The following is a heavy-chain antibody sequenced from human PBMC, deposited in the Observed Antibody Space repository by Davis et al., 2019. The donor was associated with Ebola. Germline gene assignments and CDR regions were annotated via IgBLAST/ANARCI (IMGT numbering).Heavy chain of an antibody. V-gene: IGHV3-9*01. CDR3: AKDTGYDFWSGRTAEYFQH. D-gene: IGHD3-3*01. J-gene: IGHJ1*01. CDR2: ISWNSGSI. Sequence: PGGSLRLSCAASGFTFDDYAMHWVRQAPGKGLEWVSGISWNSGSIGYADSVKGRFTISRDNAKNSLYLQMNSLRAEDTALYYCAKDTGYDFWSGRTAEYFQHWGQGTLVTVSS. CDR1: GFTFDDYA.